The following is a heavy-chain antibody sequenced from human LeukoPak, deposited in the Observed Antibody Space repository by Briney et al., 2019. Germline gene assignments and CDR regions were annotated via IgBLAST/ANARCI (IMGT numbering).Heavy chain of an antibody. J-gene: IGHJ4*02. Sequence: GGSLRLSCAASGFTLSSYGMHWVRQAPGKGLEWVAVISYDGSNKYYADSVKGRFTISRDNSKNTLYLQMNSLRAEDTAVYYCARIEAGYWGQGTLVTVSS. CDR2: ISYDGSNK. CDR3: ARIEAGY. V-gene: IGHV3-30*03. CDR1: GFTLSSYG.